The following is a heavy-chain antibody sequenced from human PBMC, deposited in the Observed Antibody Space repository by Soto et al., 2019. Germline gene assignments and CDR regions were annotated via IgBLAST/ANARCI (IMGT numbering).Heavy chain of an antibody. J-gene: IGHJ5*02. Sequence: PTLVNPTQTLTLTCTLSGFSISTYGVRVSWIRQPPGKALEWLARIDWDDDKFYSTSLRTRLTISKDTSKNQVVLSMTNMDPVDTATYYCARIAAAGSAIWFDPWGQGTLVTVSS. CDR3: ARIAAAGSAIWFDP. CDR1: GFSISTYGVR. CDR2: IDWDDDK. V-gene: IGHV2-70*04. D-gene: IGHD6-13*01.